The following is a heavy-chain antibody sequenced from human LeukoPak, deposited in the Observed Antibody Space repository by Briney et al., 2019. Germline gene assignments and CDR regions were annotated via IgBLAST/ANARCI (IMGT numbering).Heavy chain of an antibody. Sequence: PGGSLRLSCAASGFTFSSYWMHWVRQAPGKGLVWFSRINTDGSGTTYADSVKGRFTISRDNAKNTLYLQMNSLRAEDTAVYYCATFPTITVIIGGVFDYWGQGTLVTVSS. CDR3: ATFPTITVIIGGVFDY. J-gene: IGHJ4*02. D-gene: IGHD3-22*01. V-gene: IGHV3-74*01. CDR1: GFTFSSYW. CDR2: INTDGSGT.